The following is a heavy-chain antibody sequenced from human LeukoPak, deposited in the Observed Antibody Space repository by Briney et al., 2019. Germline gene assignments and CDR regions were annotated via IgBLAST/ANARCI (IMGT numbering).Heavy chain of an antibody. CDR3: AKAANYYYYYYMDV. J-gene: IGHJ6*03. Sequence: GGSLRLSCAASGFTFSSYAMSWVRQAPGKGLEWVSAISGSGGSTYYADSVKGRFTISRDNSKNTLYVQMNSLRAEDTAVYYCAKAANYYYYYYMDVWGKGTTVTISS. V-gene: IGHV3-23*01. D-gene: IGHD2-15*01. CDR2: ISGSGGST. CDR1: GFTFSSYA.